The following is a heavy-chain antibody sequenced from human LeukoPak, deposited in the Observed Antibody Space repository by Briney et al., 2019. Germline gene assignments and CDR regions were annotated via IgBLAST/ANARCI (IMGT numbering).Heavy chain of an antibody. CDR2: ISWDGGST. J-gene: IGHJ6*04. V-gene: IGHV3-43D*04. CDR3: AKADYYGSGSYYNVDYYYGMDV. CDR1: GFTFDDYA. D-gene: IGHD3-10*01. Sequence: PGGSLRLSCAASGFTFDDYAMHWVRQAPGKGLEWVSLISWDGGSTYYADSVKGRFTISRDNSKNSLYPQMNSLRAEDTALYYCAKADYYGSGSYYNVDYYYGMDVWGKGTTVTVSS.